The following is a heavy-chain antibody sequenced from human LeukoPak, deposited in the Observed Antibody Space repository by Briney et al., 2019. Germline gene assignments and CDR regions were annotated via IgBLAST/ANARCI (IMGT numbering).Heavy chain of an antibody. J-gene: IGHJ6*04. Sequence: GGALILSCAASGFTFTSYEMNWVREALGKGLEWVSYISSSGRTIYYADSVKGRFTISRDNAKNSLYLQMNSLRAEDTAVYYCARAGYCSSTSCLWSYYYYGMDVWGKGTTITVSS. V-gene: IGHV3-48*03. CDR3: ARAGYCSSTSCLWSYYYYGMDV. CDR1: GFTFTSYE. CDR2: ISSSGRTI. D-gene: IGHD2-2*01.